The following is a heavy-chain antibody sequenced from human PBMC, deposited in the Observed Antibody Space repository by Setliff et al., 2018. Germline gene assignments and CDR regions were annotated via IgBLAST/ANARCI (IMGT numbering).Heavy chain of an antibody. CDR1: GGTFSSHG. D-gene: IGHD2-15*01. CDR2: ILPGIDIP. J-gene: IGHJ4*02. CDR3: ARAQYCSPDSCQYFDY. Sequence: GASVKVSCKASGGTFSSHGISWVRQAPGQGLEWMGGILPGIDIPKYAQKLQGRVTLTADEATSTVHMELRSLRPEDTASYYCARAQYCSPDSCQYFDYWGQGTLVTVSS. V-gene: IGHV1-69*10.